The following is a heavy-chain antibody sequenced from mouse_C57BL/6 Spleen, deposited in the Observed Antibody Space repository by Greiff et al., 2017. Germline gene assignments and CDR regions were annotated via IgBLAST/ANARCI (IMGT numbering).Heavy chain of an antibody. D-gene: IGHD1-1*01. CDR2: IDPNSGGT. CDR3: ASLFGTTVVDWYFDV. CDR1: GYTFTSYW. J-gene: IGHJ1*03. V-gene: IGHV1-72*01. Sequence: QVQLQQPGAELVKPGASVKLSCKASGYTFTSYWMHWVKQRPGRGLEWIGRIDPNSGGTKYNEKFKSKATLTVDKPSSTAYMQLSSLTSEDSAVYYCASLFGTTVVDWYFDVWGTGATVTVSS.